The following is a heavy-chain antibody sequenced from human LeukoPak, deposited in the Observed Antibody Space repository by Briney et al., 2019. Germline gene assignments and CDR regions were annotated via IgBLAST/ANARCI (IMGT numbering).Heavy chain of an antibody. CDR2: IYYSGST. J-gene: IGHJ3*02. Sequence: SETLSLTCTVSGGSISSSTYYWVWIRQPPGKGLEWIGCIYYSGSTYYNPSVKSRDTISVDPSKTQFSLKLSSVTAADTDVYYCARDAQNYDILTGYHADGFDIWGQGTMVTGSS. D-gene: IGHD3-9*01. CDR1: GGSISSSTYY. V-gene: IGHV4-39*07. CDR3: ARDAQNYDILTGYHADGFDI.